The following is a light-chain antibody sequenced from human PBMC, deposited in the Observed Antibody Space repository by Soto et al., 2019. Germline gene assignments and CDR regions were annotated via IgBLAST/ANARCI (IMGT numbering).Light chain of an antibody. J-gene: IGKJ3*01. Sequence: EIVLTQSPATLSLSPGERATLSCRARQSVSSYLAWYQQKPGHAPRLLIYDASNRDTGIPARFSGSGSGTDFTLASRRLEPEDFAVYYCQQSSNCTPEIGHGTKVAI. CDR2: DAS. CDR3: QQSSNCTPE. CDR1: QSVSSY. V-gene: IGKV3-11*01.